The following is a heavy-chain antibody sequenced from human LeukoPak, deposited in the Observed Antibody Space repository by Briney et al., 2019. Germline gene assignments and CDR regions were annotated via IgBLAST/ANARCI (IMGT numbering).Heavy chain of an antibody. V-gene: IGHV1-2*02. J-gene: IGHJ4*02. CDR1: GYTFTGYY. CDR3: ARGGGPTYLYCSSTSCYGYFDY. D-gene: IGHD2-2*01. CDR2: INPNSGGA. Sequence: ASVKVSCKASGYTFTGYYMHWVRQAPGQGLEWMGWINPNSGGANYAQKFQGRVTMTRDTSISTAYMELSRLRSDDTAVYYCARGGGPTYLYCSSTSCYGYFDYWGQGTLVTVSS.